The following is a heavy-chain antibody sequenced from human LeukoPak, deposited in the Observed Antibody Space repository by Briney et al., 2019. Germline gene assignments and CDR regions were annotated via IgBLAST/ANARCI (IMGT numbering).Heavy chain of an antibody. CDR3: ARKASLVRGENYLDY. J-gene: IGHJ4*02. CDR2: ISSDANNK. Sequence: GGSLRLSCAASGFTFSSYAINWVRQAPDKGLEWVGVISSDANNKYYAESVKGRFTISRDNSKNTLYLQMNSLRTEDTAVYFCARKASLVRGENYLDYWGQGPLVTVSS. D-gene: IGHD3-10*01. CDR1: GFTFSSYA. V-gene: IGHV3-30*03.